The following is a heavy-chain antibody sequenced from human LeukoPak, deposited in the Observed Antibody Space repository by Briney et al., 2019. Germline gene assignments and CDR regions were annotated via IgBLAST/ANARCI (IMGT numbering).Heavy chain of an antibody. J-gene: IGHJ4*02. CDR3: ARDRAWNYFDY. D-gene: IGHD3-3*01. CDR2: ISNDGSRK. CDR1: GFTFSRHG. Sequence: GGSLRLSCAPSGFTFSRHGMHWVRQAPGKGLEWVAIISNDGSRKYYAHSVEGRFTISRDNSKNTLYLRMASLRAEDTAVYYCARDRAWNYFDYWGQGTLVTVSS. V-gene: IGHV3-30*03.